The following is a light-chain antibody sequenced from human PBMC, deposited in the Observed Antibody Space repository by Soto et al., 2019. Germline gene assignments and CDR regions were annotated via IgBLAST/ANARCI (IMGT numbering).Light chain of an antibody. Sequence: EIGSRRSPDTLYLSPGERATLSCRASQSVSSYLAWYQRKPGLAPRLLIYRVSSRATGVPDRFSGSASGTDYTLTISRLEPEDFAVYYCQQYGNLPLTFGGGTKV. CDR1: QSVSSY. V-gene: IGKV3-20*01. CDR3: QQYGNLPLT. CDR2: RVS. J-gene: IGKJ4*01.